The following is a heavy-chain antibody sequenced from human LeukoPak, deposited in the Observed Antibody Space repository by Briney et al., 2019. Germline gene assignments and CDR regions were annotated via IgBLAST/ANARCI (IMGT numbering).Heavy chain of an antibody. J-gene: IGHJ3*01. Sequence: GGSLRLSCAASGFTFSSYSMNWVRQAPGKGLEWVSSISSSSSYIYYADSVKGRFTISRDNAKNSLYLQMNSLRAEDAAVYYCARSGYSSSWYGEYFQRWGQGTMVTVSS. CDR2: ISSSSSYI. CDR1: GFTFSSYS. V-gene: IGHV3-21*01. CDR3: ARSGYSSSWYGEYFQR. D-gene: IGHD6-13*01.